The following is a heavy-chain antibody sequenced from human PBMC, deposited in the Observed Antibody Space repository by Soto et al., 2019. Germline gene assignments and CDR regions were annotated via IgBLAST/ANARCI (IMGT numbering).Heavy chain of an antibody. CDR1: GFTFSSYG. CDR2: IWYDGSNK. J-gene: IGHJ6*03. CDR3: ARDILSIAARPYYMDV. D-gene: IGHD6-6*01. V-gene: IGHV3-33*01. Sequence: GGSLRLSCAASGFTFSSYGMHWVRQDPGEGLEWVAVIWYDGSNKYYADSVKGRFTISRDNSKNTLYLQMNSLRAEDTAVYYCARDILSIAARPYYMDVWGKGTTVTVSS.